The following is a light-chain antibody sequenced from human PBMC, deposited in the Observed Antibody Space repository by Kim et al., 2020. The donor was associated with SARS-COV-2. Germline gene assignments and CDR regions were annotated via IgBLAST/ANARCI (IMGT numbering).Light chain of an antibody. J-gene: IGKJ1*01. CDR3: QQYGSSPWT. CDR1: QTVSSNS. Sequence: EIVLTQSPGTLSLSPGERATLSCRASQTVSSNSLAWYQQKPGQAPRLLIYGASSRATGIPDRFSGSESGTDFTLTVSRLESEDFAGYYCQQYGSSPWTFGQGTKVDIK. V-gene: IGKV3-20*01. CDR2: GAS.